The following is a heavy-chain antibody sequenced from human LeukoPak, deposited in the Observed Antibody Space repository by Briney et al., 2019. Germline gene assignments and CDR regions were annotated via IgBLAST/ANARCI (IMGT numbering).Heavy chain of an antibody. Sequence: GGSLRLSCAASGFTFSSYGMHWVRQAPGKGLEWVAFIRYDGSNKYYADSVKGRFTIYRDNYKKTLYLQMNSLRAEDTAVYYCAKDSVIDSSSWYPAYYFDYWGQGTLVTVSS. J-gene: IGHJ4*02. D-gene: IGHD6-13*01. CDR3: AKDSVIDSSSWYPAYYFDY. V-gene: IGHV3-30*02. CDR1: GFTFSSYG. CDR2: IRYDGSNK.